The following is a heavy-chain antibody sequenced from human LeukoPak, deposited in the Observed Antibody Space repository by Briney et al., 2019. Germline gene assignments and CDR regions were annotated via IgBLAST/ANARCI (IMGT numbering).Heavy chain of an antibody. J-gene: IGHJ3*02. V-gene: IGHV4-4*07. D-gene: IGHD2-21*01. CDR2: IYTSGST. Sequence: SETLSLTCTVSGDSISSFHWSWIRQPAGKGLEWIGRIYTSGSTYYNPSLKSRVTISVDTSKNQFSLKLSSVTAADTAVYYCARPRLARDAFDIWGQGTMVTVSS. CDR1: GDSISSFH. CDR3: ARPRLARDAFDI.